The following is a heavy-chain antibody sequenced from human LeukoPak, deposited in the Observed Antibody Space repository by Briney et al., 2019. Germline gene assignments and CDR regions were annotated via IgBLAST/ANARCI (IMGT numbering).Heavy chain of an antibody. CDR2: IYSGGST. J-gene: IGHJ4*02. CDR1: GFTVSSNY. CDR3: ARDRGAYGDYLPVDY. Sequence: GGSLRLSCAASGFTVSSNYMSWVRQAPGKGLEWVSVIYSGGSTYYADSVKGRFTISRDNSKNTLYLQMNSLRAEDTAVYYCARDRGAYGDYLPVDYWGQGTLVTVSS. V-gene: IGHV3-66*01. D-gene: IGHD4-17*01.